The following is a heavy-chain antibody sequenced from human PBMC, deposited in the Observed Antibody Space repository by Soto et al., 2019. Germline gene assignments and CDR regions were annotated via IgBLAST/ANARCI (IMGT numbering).Heavy chain of an antibody. CDR3: AREGDIVVVPAAMAVGDWGAFDI. CDR2: IWYDGSNK. J-gene: IGHJ3*02. D-gene: IGHD2-2*01. V-gene: IGHV3-33*01. CDR1: GFTFSSYG. Sequence: GGSLRLSCAASGFTFSSYGMHWVRQAPGKGLEWVAVIWYDGSNKYYADSVKGRFTISRDNSKNTLYLQMNSLRAEDTAVYYCAREGDIVVVPAAMAVGDWGAFDIWGQGTMVTVSS.